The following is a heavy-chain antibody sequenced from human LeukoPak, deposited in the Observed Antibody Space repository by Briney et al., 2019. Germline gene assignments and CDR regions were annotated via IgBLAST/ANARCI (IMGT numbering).Heavy chain of an antibody. Sequence: GGSLRLSCVASGFTFSNYAMKWVRQAPGKGLEWVSAIGGSGDNTYYVDSVRGRFTISRDNSKNTWYLQKNSLRAEGTGVYYFAKDWTRIGSSGQGNLVTASS. CDR3: AKDWTRIGS. V-gene: IGHV3-23*01. CDR1: GFTFSNYA. CDR2: IGGSGDNT. D-gene: IGHD3/OR15-3a*01. J-gene: IGHJ4*02.